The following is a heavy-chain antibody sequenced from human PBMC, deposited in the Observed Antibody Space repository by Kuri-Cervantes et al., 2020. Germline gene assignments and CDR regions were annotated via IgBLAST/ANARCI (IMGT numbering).Heavy chain of an antibody. J-gene: IGHJ4*02. CDR3: TTDVSKDYYDSSRYSYSFDY. D-gene: IGHD3-22*01. CDR2: IKSKTDGGTT. CDR1: GFTFSNAW. Sequence: GESLKISCAASGFTFSNAWMSWVRQAPGKGLEWVGRIKSKTDGGTTDYAAPVKGRFTISRDDSKNTLYLQMNSLKIEDTGVYYCTTDVSKDYYDSSRYSYSFDYWGQGTLVTVSS. V-gene: IGHV3-15*01.